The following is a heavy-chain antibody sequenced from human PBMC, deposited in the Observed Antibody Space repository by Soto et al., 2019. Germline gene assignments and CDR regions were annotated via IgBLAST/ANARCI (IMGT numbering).Heavy chain of an antibody. CDR2: IIPIFGTA. V-gene: IGHV1-69*01. D-gene: IGHD2-2*01. Sequence: QVQLVQSGAEVKKPGSSVKVSCKASGGTFSSYAISWVRQAPGQGLEWMGGIIPIFGTANYAQKFQGRVTITADEFTSTAYRELSSLRSEDTAVYYCASKIVLVPAAIPDAFDIWGQGTMVTVSS. J-gene: IGHJ3*02. CDR1: GGTFSSYA. CDR3: ASKIVLVPAAIPDAFDI.